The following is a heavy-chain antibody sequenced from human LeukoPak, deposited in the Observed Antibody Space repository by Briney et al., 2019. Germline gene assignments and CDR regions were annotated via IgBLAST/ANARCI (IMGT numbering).Heavy chain of an antibody. V-gene: IGHV4-30-4*01. CDR1: GGSISSGDYY. J-gene: IGHJ3*02. D-gene: IGHD6-19*01. CDR2: IYYSGST. Sequence: SSETLSLTCTVSGGSISSGDYYWSWIRQPPGKGLEWIGYIYYSGSTYYNPSLKSRVTISVDTSKNQFSLKLSPVTAADTAVYYCARDSSGWYEDAFDIWGQGTMVTVSS. CDR3: ARDSSGWYEDAFDI.